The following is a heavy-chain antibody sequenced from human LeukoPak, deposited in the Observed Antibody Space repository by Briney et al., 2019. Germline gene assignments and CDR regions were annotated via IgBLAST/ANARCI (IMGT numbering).Heavy chain of an antibody. Sequence: SVKASCKASGGTFSSYAISWVRQAPGQGLEWMGGIIPIFGTANYAQKFQGRVTITADESTSTAYMELSSLRSEDTAVYYCARGGAARLHFQNWGQGTLVTVSS. CDR2: IIPIFGTA. J-gene: IGHJ1*01. CDR3: ARGGAARLHFQN. D-gene: IGHD6-6*01. V-gene: IGHV1-69*13. CDR1: GGTFSSYA.